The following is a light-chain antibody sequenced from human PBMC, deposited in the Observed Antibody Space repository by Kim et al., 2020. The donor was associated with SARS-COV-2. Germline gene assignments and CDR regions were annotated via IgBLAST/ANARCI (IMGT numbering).Light chain of an antibody. CDR1: GGFVYRDGNLF. CDR2: KVS. Sequence: RGSISCRFSGGFVYRDGNLFFGWLQQRRGQSPRRLVYKVSNRDSGVPDRCSGSGSGTDFTLKISRVEAEDVGIYYSMKGTHCPPFTFGQGITLDI. CDR3: MKGTHCPPFT. J-gene: IGKJ2*01. V-gene: IGKV2-30*01.